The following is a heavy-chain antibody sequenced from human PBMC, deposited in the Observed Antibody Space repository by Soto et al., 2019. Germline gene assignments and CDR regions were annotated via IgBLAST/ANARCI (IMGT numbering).Heavy chain of an antibody. Sequence: GGSLRLSCAASGFTFDDYAMHWVRQAPGKGLEWVSGISWNSGSIGYADSVKGRFTISRDNAKNSLYLQMNSLRAEDTALYYCAKASYGDYGSSDYWGQGTLVTVSS. J-gene: IGHJ4*02. CDR3: AKASYGDYGSSDY. CDR2: ISWNSGSI. D-gene: IGHD4-17*01. CDR1: GFTFDDYA. V-gene: IGHV3-9*01.